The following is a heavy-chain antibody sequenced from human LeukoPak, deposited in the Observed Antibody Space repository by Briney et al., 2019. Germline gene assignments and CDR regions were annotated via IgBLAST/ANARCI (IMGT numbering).Heavy chain of an antibody. CDR2: ISRHGDIT. CDR3: AKVATYHYFYMDV. J-gene: IGHJ6*03. V-gene: IGHV3-23*01. CDR1: GFAFSTYSTYF. Sequence: GGSLRLSCAASGFAFSTYSTYFMSWVRQAAGKGLEWVSTISRHGDITYYADSVKGRFIISRDSSKNALFLQMNSLTAEDTAVYYCAKVATYHYFYMDVWGTGTTVTVSS.